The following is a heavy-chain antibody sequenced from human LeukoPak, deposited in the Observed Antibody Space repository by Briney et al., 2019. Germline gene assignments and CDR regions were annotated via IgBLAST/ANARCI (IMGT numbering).Heavy chain of an antibody. CDR3: ARGARLGRYYDSCGYF. Sequence: GASVKVSCKASGYTFTSYGISWVRQAPGQGLERMGWISAYNGNTNYAQKLQGRVTMTTDTSTSTAYMELRSLRSDDTAVYYCARGARLGRYYDSCGYFWGQGTLVTVSS. V-gene: IGHV1-18*01. J-gene: IGHJ4*02. CDR1: GYTFTSYG. CDR2: ISAYNGNT. D-gene: IGHD3-22*01.